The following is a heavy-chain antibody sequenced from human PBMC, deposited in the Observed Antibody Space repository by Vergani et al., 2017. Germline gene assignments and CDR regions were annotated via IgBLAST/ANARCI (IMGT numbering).Heavy chain of an antibody. J-gene: IGHJ6*03. V-gene: IGHV4-31*11. CDR3: ARVDTQVPSTSHFYYMDV. CDR2: IFYSGTT. CDR1: GGSISSGDHC. Sequence: QVQLQESGPGVVKPSQTLSLTCAVSGGSISSGDHCWTWIRQRPGKGLEWIGYIFYSGTTSDNPSLRSRLTISVDTSQNQFSLKLRSVTAADTAVYYCARVDTQVPSTSHFYYMDVWGQGTTVTVSS. D-gene: IGHD2/OR15-2a*01.